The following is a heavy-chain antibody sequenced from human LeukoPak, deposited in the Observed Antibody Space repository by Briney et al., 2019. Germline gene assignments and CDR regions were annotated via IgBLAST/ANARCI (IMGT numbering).Heavy chain of an antibody. Sequence: GGSLRLSCAVSGFTFSSYWMSWVRQAPGKGLEWVANIKEDGTEKYYQDSVKGRFTISRDNAKNSLYLQMNSLRAEDTAVYYCAREVVLTTSAWFEYWGQGTLVTVSS. V-gene: IGHV3-7*01. D-gene: IGHD3-22*01. CDR1: GFTFSSYW. J-gene: IGHJ4*02. CDR2: IKEDGTEK. CDR3: AREVVLTTSAWFEY.